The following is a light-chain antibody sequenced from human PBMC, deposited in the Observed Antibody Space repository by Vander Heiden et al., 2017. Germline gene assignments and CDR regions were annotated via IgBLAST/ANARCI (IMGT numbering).Light chain of an antibody. V-gene: IGKV2-28*01. CDR1: QSLVHSNGYNY. CDR3: MQAIQTPPS. J-gene: IGKJ4*01. CDR2: LGS. Sequence: DIVMTQSPLSLPVTPGEPASISSSSSQSLVHSNGYNYVDWYQQKPGQSPQLMIYLGSNRASGVPGRFSGSGSGTDFTLKISRVEAEDVGVYYCMQAIQTPPSFGGGTKVEIK.